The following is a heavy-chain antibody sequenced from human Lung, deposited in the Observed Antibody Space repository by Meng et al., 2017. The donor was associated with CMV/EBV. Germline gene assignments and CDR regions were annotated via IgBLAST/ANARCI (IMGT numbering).Heavy chain of an antibody. J-gene: IGHJ1*01. V-gene: IGHV4-31*03. CDR3: ARGVYNYAGHFQH. CDR2: IYHTGST. CDR1: GGSISSSGYY. D-gene: IGHD5-18*01. Sequence: TXSLXXNVSGGSISSSGYYWSWIRQRPGKSLEWIGYIYHTGSTQYNPSLKSRVSISLDPSTSQVSLTLTSVTAADTAVYFCARGVYNYAGHFQHSGQGXLVTVSS.